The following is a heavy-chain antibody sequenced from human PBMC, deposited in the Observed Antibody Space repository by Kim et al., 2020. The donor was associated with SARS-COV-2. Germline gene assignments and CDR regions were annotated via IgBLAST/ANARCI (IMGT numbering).Heavy chain of an antibody. Sequence: ASVKVSCKASGYTFTSYYMHWVRQAPGQGLEWMGIINPSGGSTSYAQKFQGRVTMTRDTPTSTVYMELSSLRSEDTAVYYCARDITRERVRGAYMGGYWGQGTLVTVSS. D-gene: IGHD3-10*01. CDR2: INPSGGST. CDR3: ARDITRERVRGAYMGGY. J-gene: IGHJ4*02. CDR1: GYTFTSYY. V-gene: IGHV1-46*01.